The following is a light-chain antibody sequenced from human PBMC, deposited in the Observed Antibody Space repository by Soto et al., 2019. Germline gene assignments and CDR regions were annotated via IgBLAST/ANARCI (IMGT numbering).Light chain of an antibody. CDR2: EVL. Sequence: QSVLTQPASVSGSPGQSITISCTGTSSDVGGYDYVSWYQRHPGKAPELMIYEVLNRPSWVSNRFSGSKSGNTASLTISGLQAEDEADYYCCSFASSSTYVFGTGTKLTVL. J-gene: IGLJ1*01. V-gene: IGLV2-14*01. CDR3: CSFASSSTYV. CDR1: SSDVGGYDY.